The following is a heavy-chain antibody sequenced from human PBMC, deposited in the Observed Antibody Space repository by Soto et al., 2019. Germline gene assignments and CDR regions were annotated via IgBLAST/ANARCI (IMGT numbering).Heavy chain of an antibody. Sequence: SETLSLTCAVSGGSFRGYFWSWIRQSPDKGLEWIGEINDSGSTYYNPSFKSRLTISVDTSKSQISLTLTSVTAADSAVYYCQGGDFWGQGTRVTVSS. CDR1: GGSFRGYF. V-gene: IGHV4-34*01. CDR2: INDSGST. D-gene: IGHD3-16*01. J-gene: IGHJ4*02. CDR3: QGGDF.